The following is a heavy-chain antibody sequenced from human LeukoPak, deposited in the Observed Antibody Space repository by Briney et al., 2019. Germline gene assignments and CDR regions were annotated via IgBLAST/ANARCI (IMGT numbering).Heavy chain of an antibody. D-gene: IGHD1-26*01. CDR1: GFTFSSYW. Sequence: SGGSLRLSCAASGFTFSSYWMHWVRQAPGKGLVWVSRINSDGSSTSYADSVKGRFTISRDNAKNTLYLQMDSLRAEDTAMYYCARGTRSYYSLGYCCQGTLVAGSS. CDR3: ARGTRSYYSLGY. V-gene: IGHV3-74*01. CDR2: INSDGSST. J-gene: IGHJ4*02.